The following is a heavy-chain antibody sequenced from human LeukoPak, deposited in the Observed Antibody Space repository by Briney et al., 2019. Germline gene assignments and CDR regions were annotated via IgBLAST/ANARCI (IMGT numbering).Heavy chain of an antibody. J-gene: IGHJ4*02. V-gene: IGHV3-30*04. CDR2: ISYDGSNK. CDR3: ARGALLYTVAGTDFDY. D-gene: IGHD6-19*01. Sequence: GGSLRLSCAASGFTFSRFAMHWVRQAPGKGLEWVAVISYDGSNKYYADSVKGRFTISRDNSKNTLYLQMNSLRAEDTAVYYCARGALLYTVAGTDFDYWGQGTLVTVSS. CDR1: GFTFSRFA.